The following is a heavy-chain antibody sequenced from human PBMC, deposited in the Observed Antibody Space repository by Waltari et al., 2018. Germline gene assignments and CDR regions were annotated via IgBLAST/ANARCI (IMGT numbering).Heavy chain of an antibody. D-gene: IGHD3-16*01. J-gene: IGHJ3*01. CDR1: GGSITPNRHP. Sequence: QLHLQESGPGLVQPSEPLSLTCSVSGGSITPNRHPWGWIRQPPGKGLEWTANISYSGATYTNPSLKSRVTISVDTFKNQFSLKLSSVTAADTAVYYCATYVGASIGTAAFDVWGQGTMVTVSS. V-gene: IGHV4-39*01. CDR3: ATYVGASIGTAAFDV. CDR2: ISYSGAT.